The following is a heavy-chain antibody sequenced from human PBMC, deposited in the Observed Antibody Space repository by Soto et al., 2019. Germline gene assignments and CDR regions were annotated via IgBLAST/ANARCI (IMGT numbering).Heavy chain of an antibody. CDR2: ISGSASST. CDR1: GFTFTDYA. J-gene: IGHJ4*02. D-gene: IGHD5-12*01. CDR3: AKASSTISPDY. Sequence: EVQLLESGGGLVQPGGSLRLSCAASGFTFTDYAMTWVRQAPGKGLEWVSSISGSASSTFYAGSVKGRSTISRDNSRNTVSLQMNSLRAEDTAVYYCAKASSTISPDYWGQGTLVTVSS. V-gene: IGHV3-23*01.